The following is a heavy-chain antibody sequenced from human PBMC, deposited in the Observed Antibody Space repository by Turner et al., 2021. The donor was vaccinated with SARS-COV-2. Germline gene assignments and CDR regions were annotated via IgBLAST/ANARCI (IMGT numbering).Heavy chain of an antibody. D-gene: IGHD3-22*01. CDR2: ISGSGGST. CDR1: GFTFSSYA. V-gene: IGHV3-23*01. CDR3: AKADRVMIVVVITLFDY. J-gene: IGHJ4*02. Sequence: EVHLLESGGGLVQPGGSLRLSCAASGFTFSSYAMSWVRQAPGKGLEGVSAISGSGGSTYYADSVKGRFTISRDNSKNTLYLQMNSLRAEDTAVYYCAKADRVMIVVVITLFDYWGQGTLVTVSS.